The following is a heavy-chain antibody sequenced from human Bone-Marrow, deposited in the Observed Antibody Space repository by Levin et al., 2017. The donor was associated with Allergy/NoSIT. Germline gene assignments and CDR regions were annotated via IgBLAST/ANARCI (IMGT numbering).Heavy chain of an antibody. CDR1: GFTFSSYD. D-gene: IGHD4-17*01. CDR2: IGTAGDT. CDR3: AVESRRCPKGYYYYYMDV. Sequence: GESLKISCAASGFTFSSYDMHWVRQATGKGLEWVSAIGTAGDTYYPGSVKGRFTISRENAKNSLYLQMNSLRAGDTAVYYCAVESRRCPKGYYYYYMDVWGKGTTVTVSS. V-gene: IGHV3-13*01. J-gene: IGHJ6*03.